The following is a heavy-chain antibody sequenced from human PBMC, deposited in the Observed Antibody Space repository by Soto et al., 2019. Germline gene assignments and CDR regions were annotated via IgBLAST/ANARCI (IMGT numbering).Heavy chain of an antibody. CDR2: ISGSGGST. Sequence: GGSLRLSCAASGFTFSSYAMSWVRQAPGKGLEWVSAISGSGGSTYYADSVKGRFTISRDNSKNTLYMQMNSLRAEDTAVYYCAKDWGLWFGELNPLDYWGQGTLVTVSS. CDR3: AKDWGLWFGELNPLDY. D-gene: IGHD3-10*01. CDR1: GFTFSSYA. J-gene: IGHJ4*02. V-gene: IGHV3-23*01.